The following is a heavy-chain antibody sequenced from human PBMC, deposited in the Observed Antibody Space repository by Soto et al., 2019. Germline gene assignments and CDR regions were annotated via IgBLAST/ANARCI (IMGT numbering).Heavy chain of an antibody. CDR1: GGTFRSYP. CDR3: VRDSGAKLSRS. D-gene: IGHD6-13*01. CDR2: IVPIYRTA. Sequence: VKVPCKACGGTFRSYPINWVQQAPGQGLEWVGGIVPIYRTADYAQKFQGRVTITADESARTSYMELRSLKSQYTAVYYCVRDSGAKLSRSWGQGTLVTVSS. J-gene: IGHJ4*02. V-gene: IGHV1-69*13.